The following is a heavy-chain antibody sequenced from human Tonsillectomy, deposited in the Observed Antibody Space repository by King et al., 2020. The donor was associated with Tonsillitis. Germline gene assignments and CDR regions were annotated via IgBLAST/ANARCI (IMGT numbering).Heavy chain of an antibody. J-gene: IGHJ3*02. CDR1: GGSISSYY. CDR2: IYYSGST. CDR3: ARDGARGWLQSGDAFDI. Sequence: VQLQESGPGLVKPSETLSLTCTVSGGSISSYYWSWIRQPPGKGLEWIGYIYYSGSTNYNPSLKSRVTISVDTSKNQSSLKLSSVTAADTAVYYCARDGARGWLQSGDAFDIWGQGTMVTVSS. D-gene: IGHD5-24*01. V-gene: IGHV4-59*01.